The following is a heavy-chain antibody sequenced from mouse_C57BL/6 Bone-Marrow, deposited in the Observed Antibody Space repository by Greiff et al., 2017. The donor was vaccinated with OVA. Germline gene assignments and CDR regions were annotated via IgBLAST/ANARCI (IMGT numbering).Heavy chain of an antibody. Sequence: EVKLMESGGGLVKPGGSLKLSCAASGFTFSDYGMHWVRQAPEKGLEWVAYISSGSSTIYYADTVKGRFTISRDNAKNTLFLQMTRLRSEDTAMYYCARPRGSSYWYFDVWGTGTTVTVSS. CDR1: GFTFSDYG. CDR3: ARPRGSSYWYFDV. J-gene: IGHJ1*03. D-gene: IGHD1-1*01. CDR2: ISSGSSTI. V-gene: IGHV5-17*01.